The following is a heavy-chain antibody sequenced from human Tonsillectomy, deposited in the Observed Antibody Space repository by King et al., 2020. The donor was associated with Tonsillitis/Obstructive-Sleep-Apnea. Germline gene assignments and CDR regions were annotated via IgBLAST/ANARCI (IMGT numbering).Heavy chain of an antibody. CDR2: ISGSGGST. CDR3: AKAFSLGYYYYYMDV. V-gene: IGHV3-23*04. J-gene: IGHJ6*03. Sequence: VQLVESGGGLVQPGGSLRLSCAASGFTFGTYAMSWVRQAPGKGLEWVSAISGSGGSTYYADSVKGRFTISRDNSKNTLDLQMNSLRAEGTAIYYCAKAFSLGYYYYYMDVWGKGTTVTVSS. CDR1: GFTFGTYA. D-gene: IGHD2/OR15-2a*01.